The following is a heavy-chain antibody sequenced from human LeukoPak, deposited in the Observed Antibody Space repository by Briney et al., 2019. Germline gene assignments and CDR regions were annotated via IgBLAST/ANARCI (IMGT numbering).Heavy chain of an antibody. CDR1: GGTFSSYA. V-gene: IGHV1-69*13. J-gene: IGHJ4*02. CDR3: ARHKLGSGYSFDY. CDR2: IIPIFGAA. D-gene: IGHD7-27*01. Sequence: ASVKVSCKASGGTFSSYAISWVRQAPGQGLEWMGGIIPIFGAANYAQKFPGRVTITADESTSTAYMELSSLRSEDTAVYYCARHKLGSGYSFDYWGQGTLVTVSS.